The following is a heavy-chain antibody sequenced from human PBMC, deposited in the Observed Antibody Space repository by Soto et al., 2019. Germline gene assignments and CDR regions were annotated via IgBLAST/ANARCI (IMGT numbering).Heavy chain of an antibody. Sequence: QVQLQESGPGLVKPSQTLSLTCTVSGGSISSGGYYWSWIRQHPGKGLEWIGYIYYSGSTYYNPSLKSRVTISVDTSKNQFSLKLSSVTAADTAVYYCARGAVSTYYYDSSGLDAFDIWGQGTMVTVSS. V-gene: IGHV4-31*03. CDR2: IYYSGST. CDR3: ARGAVSTYYYDSSGLDAFDI. CDR1: GGSISSGGYY. J-gene: IGHJ3*02. D-gene: IGHD3-22*01.